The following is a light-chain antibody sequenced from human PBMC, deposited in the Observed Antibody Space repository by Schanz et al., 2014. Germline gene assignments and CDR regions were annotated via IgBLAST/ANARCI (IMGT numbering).Light chain of an antibody. CDR3: QTWGTGIVV. CDR2: LNNDGSH. V-gene: IGLV4-69*01. Sequence: QLVLTQSPSASASLGASVKLTCTLSSGHSNYAIAWHQQQPEKGPRYLMRLNNDGSHSKGDGIPDRFSGSSSGAERYLTISSLQSEDEADYYCQTWGTGIVVFGGGTKLTVL. J-gene: IGLJ2*01. CDR1: SGHSNYA.